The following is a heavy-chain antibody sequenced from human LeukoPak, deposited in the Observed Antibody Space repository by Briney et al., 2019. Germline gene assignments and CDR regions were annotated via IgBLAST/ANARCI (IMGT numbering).Heavy chain of an antibody. Sequence: GASVKVSCKASRYTFTSYDINWVRQATGQGLEWMGWMNPNSGNTGYAQKFQGRVTMTRNTSISTAYMELSSLRSEDTAVYYCARAGWRYFDWKTYYFDYWGQGTLVTVSS. V-gene: IGHV1-8*01. J-gene: IGHJ4*02. CDR2: MNPNSGNT. D-gene: IGHD3-9*01. CDR1: RYTFTSYD. CDR3: ARAGWRYFDWKTYYFDY.